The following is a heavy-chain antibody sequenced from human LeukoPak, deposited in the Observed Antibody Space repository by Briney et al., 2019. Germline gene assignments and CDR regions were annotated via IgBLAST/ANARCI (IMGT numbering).Heavy chain of an antibody. Sequence: PGGSLRLSXAASGFTFSSYGMHWVRQAPGKGLEWVAFIRYDGSNKYYADSVKGRFTISRDNSKNTLYLQMNSLRAEDTAVYYCATYRRQLAFFDYWGQGTLVTVSS. D-gene: IGHD6-6*01. CDR2: IRYDGSNK. V-gene: IGHV3-30*02. CDR3: ATYRRQLAFFDY. CDR1: GFTFSSYG. J-gene: IGHJ4*02.